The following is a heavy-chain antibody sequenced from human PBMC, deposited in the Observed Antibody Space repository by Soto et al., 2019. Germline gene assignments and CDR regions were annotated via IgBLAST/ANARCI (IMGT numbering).Heavy chain of an antibody. J-gene: IGHJ5*02. CDR1: GFTFDDYN. Sequence: GGSLRLSCAASGFTFDDYNMHWVRQAAGKGLEWVSIISRDGTNTNYAESVKGRFTISRDNSKTPLYLQMNSLRTEDTALYYCVKETYYYDVSSYYPLGSWGQGPLVTVSS. CDR3: VKETYYYDVSSYYPLGS. D-gene: IGHD3-22*01. CDR2: ISRDGTNT. V-gene: IGHV3-43*01.